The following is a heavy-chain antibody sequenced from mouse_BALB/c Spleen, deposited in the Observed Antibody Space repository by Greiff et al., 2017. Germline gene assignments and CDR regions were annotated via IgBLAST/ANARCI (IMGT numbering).Heavy chain of an antibody. CDR1: GFTFSSFG. D-gene: IGHD2-10*02. J-gene: IGHJ4*01. Sequence: EVKLVESGGGLVQPGGSRKLSCAASGFTFSSFGMHWVRQAPEKGLEWVAYISSGSSTIYYADTVKGRFTISRDNPKNTLFLQMTSLRSEDTAMYYCAREGYGNYEAMDYWGQGTSVTVSS. CDR3: AREGYGNYEAMDY. CDR2: ISSGSSTI. V-gene: IGHV5-17*02.